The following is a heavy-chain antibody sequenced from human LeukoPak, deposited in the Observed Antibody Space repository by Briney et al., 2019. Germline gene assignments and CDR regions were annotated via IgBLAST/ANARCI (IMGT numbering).Heavy chain of an antibody. V-gene: IGHV3-21*01. Sequence: PGGSLRLSCAASGFTFSSYSVDWVRQAPGKGLEWVSSISSSSSYIYYADSVKGRFTISRDNAKNSLYLQMNSLRAEDTAVYYCARARAAMAVPWNYWGQGALVTVSS. CDR1: GFTFSSYS. CDR2: ISSSSSYI. D-gene: IGHD6-25*01. CDR3: ARARAAMAVPWNY. J-gene: IGHJ4*02.